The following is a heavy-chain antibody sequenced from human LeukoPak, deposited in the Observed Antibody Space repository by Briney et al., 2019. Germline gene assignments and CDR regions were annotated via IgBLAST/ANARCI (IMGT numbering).Heavy chain of an antibody. CDR1: GFTFSSYG. CDR2: ISYDGSNK. Sequence: GGSLRVSCAASGFTFSSYGMHWVRQAPGKGLEWVAVISYDGSNKYYADSVKGRFSISRDNSKNTLYLQMNSLRAEDTAVYYCAKDLYYYGSGSLYSFDYWGQGTLVTVSS. CDR3: AKDLYYYGSGSLYSFDY. V-gene: IGHV3-30*18. J-gene: IGHJ4*02. D-gene: IGHD3-10*01.